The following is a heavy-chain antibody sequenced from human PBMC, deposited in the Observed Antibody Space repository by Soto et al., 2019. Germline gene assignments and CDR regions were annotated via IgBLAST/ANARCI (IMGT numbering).Heavy chain of an antibody. CDR1: GGSISSGGYY. V-gene: IGHV4-31*03. J-gene: IGHJ5*02. D-gene: IGHD3-10*01. CDR2: IYYSGST. CDR3: ARERPRLGGSGSYYQGWFDP. Sequence: QVQLQESGPGLVKPSQTLSLTCTVSGGSISSGGYYWSWIRQHPGKGLEWIGYIYYSGSTYYNPSLKSRVTISVDTSKNQFSLKLSSVTAADTAVYYCARERPRLGGSGSYYQGWFDPWGQGTLVTVSS.